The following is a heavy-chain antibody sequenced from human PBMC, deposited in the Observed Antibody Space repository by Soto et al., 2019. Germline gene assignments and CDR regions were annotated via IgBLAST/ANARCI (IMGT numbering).Heavy chain of an antibody. Sequence: ESGGGLVQPGGSLRLSCAASGFTVSSNYMSWVRQAPGKGLEWVSVIYSGGSTYYADSVKGRFTISRDNSKNTLYLQMNSLRAEDTAVYYCASACYYGSGSYYGPDYWGQGTLVTVSS. V-gene: IGHV3-66*01. CDR1: GFTVSSNY. CDR3: ASACYYGSGSYYGPDY. D-gene: IGHD3-10*01. J-gene: IGHJ4*02. CDR2: IYSGGST.